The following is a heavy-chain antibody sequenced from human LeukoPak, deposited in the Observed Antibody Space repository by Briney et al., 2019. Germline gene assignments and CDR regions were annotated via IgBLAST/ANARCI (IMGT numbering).Heavy chain of an antibody. Sequence: GGSLRLSCAASGLTVSSSYMSWVRQAPGKGLEWVSIIYNDGSTYYADSMKGRFTIPRDNAENSLYLQMNSLRAEDTAVYYCARDRGGRSGLDDWGQGTLVTVSS. J-gene: IGHJ4*02. V-gene: IGHV3-53*01. CDR1: GLTVSSSY. CDR2: IYNDGST. CDR3: ARDRGGRSGLDD. D-gene: IGHD2-15*01.